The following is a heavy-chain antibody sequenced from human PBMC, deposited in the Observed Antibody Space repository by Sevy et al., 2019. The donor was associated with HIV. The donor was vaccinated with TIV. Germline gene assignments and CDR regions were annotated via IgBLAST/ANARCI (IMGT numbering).Heavy chain of an antibody. J-gene: IGHJ6*02. D-gene: IGHD1-20*01. CDR3: ARPTSGLSEYEPLDNARFYGMDV. CDR2: ITSSRSFI. CDR1: GFTFRSYS. V-gene: IGHV3-21*01. Sequence: GGSLRLSCAASGFTFRSYSMNGVRQAPWRGLEWVSSITSSRSFIFYADSVKGRFTISRDNAKNSLFLQMNSLRAEDTAVYYCARPTSGLSEYEPLDNARFYGMDVWGQGTTVTVSS.